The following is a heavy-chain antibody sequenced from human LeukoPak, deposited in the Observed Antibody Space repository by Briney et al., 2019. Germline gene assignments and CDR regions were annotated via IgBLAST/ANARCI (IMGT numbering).Heavy chain of an antibody. Sequence: GGSLRLSCAASGFSFSSYEMNWVRQAPGKGLEWISYISASGTVTHYADSVEGRFTISRDNAKNSLYLQMNSLRGEDTALYYCARDGTPSYTSGWVYVDVWGKGTTVTISS. CDR3: ARDGTPSYTSGWVYVDV. J-gene: IGHJ6*04. CDR1: GFSFSSYE. V-gene: IGHV3-48*03. CDR2: ISASGTVT. D-gene: IGHD6-25*01.